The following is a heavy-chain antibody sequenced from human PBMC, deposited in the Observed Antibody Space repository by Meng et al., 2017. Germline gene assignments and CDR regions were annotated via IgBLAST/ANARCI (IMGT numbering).Heavy chain of an antibody. CDR2: INTNTGNP. V-gene: IGHV7-4-1*02. CDR1: GYTFTSYA. CDR3: ARMGIAVAGTLGWEDY. J-gene: IGHJ4*02. D-gene: IGHD6-19*01. Sequence: GQLGQSGVELKKPGAAVKVSCKASGYTFTSYAMNWVRQAPGQGLEWMGWINTNTGNPTYAQGFTGRFVFSLDTSVSTAYLQISSLKAEDTAVYYCARMGIAVAGTLGWEDYWGQGTLVTVSS.